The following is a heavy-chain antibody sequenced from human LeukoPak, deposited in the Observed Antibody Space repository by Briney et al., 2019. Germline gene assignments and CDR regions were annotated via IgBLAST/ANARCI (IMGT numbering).Heavy chain of an antibody. CDR2: IIPILGIA. J-gene: IGHJ4*02. V-gene: IGHV1-69*04. D-gene: IGHD3-9*01. Sequence: GASVKVSCKASGGTFSSYAISWVRQAPGQGLEWMGRIIPILGIANYAQKFQGRVTITADKSTSTAYMELSSLRSEDTAVYYCARDAAWDDILAGYPFDYWGQGTLVTVSS. CDR1: GGTFSSYA. CDR3: ARDAAWDDILAGYPFDY.